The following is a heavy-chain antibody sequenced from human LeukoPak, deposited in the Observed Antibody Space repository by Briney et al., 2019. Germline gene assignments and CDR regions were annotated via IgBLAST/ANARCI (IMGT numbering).Heavy chain of an antibody. V-gene: IGHV3-33*03. J-gene: IGHJ4*02. CDR1: GFTFSSYG. Sequence: PGGSLRLSCAASGFTFSSYGMHWVRQAPGKGLEWVAVIWYDGSYTYYAESVKGRFTISRDNSRNTLYLQMSSLRAEDTAVYYCAKPTSGDGSFLTDYWGQGTLVIVSS. D-gene: IGHD1-26*01. CDR3: AKPTSGDGSFLTDY. CDR2: IWYDGSYT.